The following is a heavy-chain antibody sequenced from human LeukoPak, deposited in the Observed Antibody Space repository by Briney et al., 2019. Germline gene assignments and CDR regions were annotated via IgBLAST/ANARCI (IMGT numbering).Heavy chain of an antibody. V-gene: IGHV3-23*01. Sequence: GGSLRLSCAASGFTFSSYAMSWVRQAPGKGLEWVSAISGSGGSTYYADSVKGRFTISRDNSKNTLYLQMNSLRAEDTAVYHCAKVGHDFWSGYYFDYWGQGTLVTVSS. CDR2: ISGSGGST. CDR1: GFTFSSYA. J-gene: IGHJ4*02. D-gene: IGHD3-3*01. CDR3: AKVGHDFWSGYYFDY.